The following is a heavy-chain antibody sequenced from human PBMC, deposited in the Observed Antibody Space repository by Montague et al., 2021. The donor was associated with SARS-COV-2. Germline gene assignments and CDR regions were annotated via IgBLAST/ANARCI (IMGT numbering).Heavy chain of an antibody. D-gene: IGHD3-9*01. CDR2: IYYTGNT. Sequence: SETLSLTCAVSDGSISSPNWWNWVRQPPGKGLEWIGEIYYTGNTNYNPSLKSRVTIFIDKSKNHFSLQLSSVTAADTAFYYCVRHPHYDGLNGPPDFWDQGTLVTVSS. J-gene: IGHJ4*02. V-gene: IGHV4-4*02. CDR1: DGSISSPNW. CDR3: VRHPHYDGLNGPPDF.